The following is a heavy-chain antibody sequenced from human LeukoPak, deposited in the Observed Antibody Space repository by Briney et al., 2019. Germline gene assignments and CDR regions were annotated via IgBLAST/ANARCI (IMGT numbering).Heavy chain of an antibody. Sequence: SETLSLTCTLSGGSISTYYWSWIRQPPGKGLEWIGYIYHSGSTNYTPSLKSRVTISVDTSKKQFSLKLSSVTAADTAVYYCARGPVRDYSNYWGQGTLVTVSS. CDR2: IYHSGST. J-gene: IGHJ4*02. V-gene: IGHV4-59*01. CDR3: ARGPVRDYSNY. CDR1: GGSISTYY. D-gene: IGHD4-11*01.